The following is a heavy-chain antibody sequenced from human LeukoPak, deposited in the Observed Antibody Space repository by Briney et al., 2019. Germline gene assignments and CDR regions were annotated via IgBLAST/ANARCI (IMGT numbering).Heavy chain of an antibody. J-gene: IGHJ4*02. CDR3: ANHTAYNFAFDY. CDR2: ISFDGSNK. Sequence: PGRSLRLSCAASGFTFSTYGMYWVRQAPGKGLEWVAVISFDGSNKYYADSVKGRFSISRDNAKNSLYLQMNSLRAEDTAVYYCANHTAYNFAFDYWGQETLVTVSS. V-gene: IGHV3-30*18. D-gene: IGHD5-24*01. CDR1: GFTFSTYG.